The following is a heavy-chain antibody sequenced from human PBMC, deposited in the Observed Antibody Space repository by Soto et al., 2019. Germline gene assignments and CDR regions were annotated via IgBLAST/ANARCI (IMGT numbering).Heavy chain of an antibody. Sequence: SVKVSCKASGGTFSSYAISWVRQAPGQGLEWMGGIIPISGTANYAQKFQGRVTITAVESTSTAYMELSSLRSEDTAVYYCARSQGSSTSLEIYYYYYYGMDVWGQGTTVTVSS. J-gene: IGHJ6*02. D-gene: IGHD2-2*01. CDR2: IIPISGTA. CDR1: GGTFSSYA. CDR3: ARSQGSSTSLEIYYYYYYGMDV. V-gene: IGHV1-69*13.